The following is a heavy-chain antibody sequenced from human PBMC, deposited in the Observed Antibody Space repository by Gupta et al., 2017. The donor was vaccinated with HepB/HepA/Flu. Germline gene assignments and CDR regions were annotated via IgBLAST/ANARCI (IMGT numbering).Heavy chain of an antibody. CDR2: IQLSNDGC. CDR1: GFTFDDYA. Sequence: EVQLVESGGGLVQPCRSLKLSCTVYGFTFDDYAMHWVRQTPGNGLGWVSGIQLSNDGCGEADSVKGRFTISRDMATNFVYLHIIRPSPADTALYEGFSDLYIGALDVWGQGTTVTVSS. V-gene: IGHV3-9*01. CDR3: FSDLYIGALDV. J-gene: IGHJ6*02. D-gene: IGHD2-2*02.